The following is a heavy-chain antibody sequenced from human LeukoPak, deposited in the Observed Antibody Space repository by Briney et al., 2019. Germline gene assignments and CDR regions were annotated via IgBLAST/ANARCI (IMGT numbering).Heavy chain of an antibody. J-gene: IGHJ5*02. Sequence: GGSLRLSCTASGFTFGDYAMSWFRQAPGKGLEWVGFIRSKAYGGTTEYAASVKGRFTISRDDSKSIAYLQMNSLKTEDTAVYYCTRDPAYCGGDCYSNWFDPWGQGTLVTVSS. V-gene: IGHV3-49*03. CDR1: GFTFGDYA. CDR3: TRDPAYCGGDCYSNWFDP. CDR2: IRSKAYGGTT. D-gene: IGHD2-21*02.